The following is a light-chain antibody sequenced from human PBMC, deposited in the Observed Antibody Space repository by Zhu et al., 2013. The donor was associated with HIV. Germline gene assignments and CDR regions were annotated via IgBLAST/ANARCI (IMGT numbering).Light chain of an antibody. CDR2: DAS. V-gene: IGKV3-11*01. CDR1: QSVRIL. Sequence: EDVLTQSPATLSLSPGERATLSCRASQSVRILLAWYQQKPGQSPRLLIYDASNRAAGIPARFSGSGSGTDFTLTISALEPEDFAVYYCQQRSSWPLTFGGGTRVEIK. CDR3: QQRSSWPLT. J-gene: IGKJ4*01.